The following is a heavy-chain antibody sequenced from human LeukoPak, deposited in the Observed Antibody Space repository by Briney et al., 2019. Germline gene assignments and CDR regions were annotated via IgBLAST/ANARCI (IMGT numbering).Heavy chain of an antibody. CDR2: IKQDGSEK. CDR1: GFTFSSYW. D-gene: IGHD3-22*01. Sequence: QPGGSLRLSCAASGFTFSSYWMSWVRQAPGKGLEWVANIKQDGSEKYYVDSVKGRFTISRDNAKNSLYLQMNSLRAEDTAVYYCARVPLPYYYDSSGYYPGGWYFDLWGRGTLVTVSS. J-gene: IGHJ2*01. V-gene: IGHV3-7*01. CDR3: ARVPLPYYYDSSGYYPGGWYFDL.